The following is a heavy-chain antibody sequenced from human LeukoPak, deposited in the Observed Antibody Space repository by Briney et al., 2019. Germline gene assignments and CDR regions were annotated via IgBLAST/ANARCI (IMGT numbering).Heavy chain of an antibody. V-gene: IGHV1-2*06. CDR1: GYTFAGYY. J-gene: IGHJ3*02. D-gene: IGHD6-13*01. CDR3: ARALSWGSDAFDI. CDR2: INPNSGGT. Sequence: GASVKVSCKASGYTFAGYYIHWVRQAPGQGFEWMGLINPNSGGTIYAQKFQGRVTMTRDTSISTAYMELSRLRSDDTAVYYCARALSWGSDAFDIWGQGRMFTVSS.